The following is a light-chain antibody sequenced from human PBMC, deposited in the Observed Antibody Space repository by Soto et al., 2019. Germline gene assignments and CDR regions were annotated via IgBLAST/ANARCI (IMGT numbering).Light chain of an antibody. CDR1: SSNIGSNT. V-gene: IGLV1-44*01. Sequence: QAVVTQPPSASGTPGQRVTISCSGSSSNIGSNTVNWYQQLPGTAPKLLIYSNNQRPSGVPDRFSGSKSGTSASLAISGLQSEAEADYYCAAWDDSLNGYVFGSGTKLTGL. CDR2: SNN. J-gene: IGLJ1*01. CDR3: AAWDDSLNGYV.